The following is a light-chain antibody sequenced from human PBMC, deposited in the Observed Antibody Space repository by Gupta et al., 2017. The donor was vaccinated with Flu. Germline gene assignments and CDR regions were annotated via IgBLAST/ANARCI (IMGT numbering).Light chain of an antibody. CDR3: QQYNSYSWT. CDR1: QSISSW. V-gene: IGKV1-5*03. CDR2: KAS. J-gene: IGKJ1*01. Sequence: PSTLSASVGDRVTITCRASQSISSWLAWYQQKPGKAPKLLIYKASSLESGVPSRFSGSGSGTEFTLTISSLQPDDFATYYCQQYNSYSWTFCQGTKVEIK.